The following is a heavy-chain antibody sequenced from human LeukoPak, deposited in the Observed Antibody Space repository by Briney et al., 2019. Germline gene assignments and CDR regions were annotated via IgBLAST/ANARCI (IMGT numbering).Heavy chain of an antibody. CDR3: ARAGGIAVDGRREGNWFDP. D-gene: IGHD6-13*01. J-gene: IGHJ5*02. CDR1: GGSISSSADY. CDR2: IYYSGDT. V-gene: IGHV4-31*03. Sequence: SQTLSLTCTVSGGSISSSADYWSWIRQHPGKGLEWIGYIYYSGDTYYNPSLQRRVIISFDTSKNRFSLSLTSVTAADTAVYYCARAGGIAVDGRREGNWFDPWGQGTLVTVSS.